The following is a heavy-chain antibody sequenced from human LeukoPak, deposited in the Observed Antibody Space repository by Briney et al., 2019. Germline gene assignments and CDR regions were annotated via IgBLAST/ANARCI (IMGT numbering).Heavy chain of an antibody. CDR2: ISYDGSNK. Sequence: GRSLTLSCAASGLSFSSYAMHWVRQAPGKGLEWVAVISYDGSNKYYADSVKGRFTISRDNSKNTLYLQMNSLRAEDTAVYYCARDMESVVVVPAAGIDPWGQGTLVTVSS. CDR1: GLSFSSYA. D-gene: IGHD2-2*01. J-gene: IGHJ5*02. V-gene: IGHV3-30-3*01. CDR3: ARDMESVVVVPAAGIDP.